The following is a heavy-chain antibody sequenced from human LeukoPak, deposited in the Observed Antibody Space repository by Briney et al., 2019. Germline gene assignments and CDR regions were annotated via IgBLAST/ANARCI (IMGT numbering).Heavy chain of an antibody. CDR3: AKSPIYPYSSGWYRAFDY. V-gene: IGHV3-23*01. CDR2: ISGSGGST. D-gene: IGHD6-19*01. J-gene: IGHJ4*02. Sequence: GGSLRLSCAASGFTFSSYGMSWVRQTPGKGLERVSAISGSGGSTYYADSVKGRFTISRDNSKNTLFLQMNSLRAEDTAVYYCAKSPIYPYSSGWYRAFDYWGQGTLVTVSS. CDR1: GFTFSSYG.